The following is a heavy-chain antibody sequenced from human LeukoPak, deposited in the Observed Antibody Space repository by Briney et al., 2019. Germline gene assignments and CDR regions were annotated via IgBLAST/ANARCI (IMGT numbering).Heavy chain of an antibody. Sequence: SETLSLTCAVYGGSFSVFHWSWIRQSPGKGLEWIGCIYYSGSTYYLPSRKSRVTISVDTAKNQFSLKLSAGTAADTAVYYCGRDGIAWFDPWGQGTLVTVSS. J-gene: IGHJ5*02. V-gene: IGHV4-34*01. CDR2: IYYSGST. CDR1: GGSFSVFH. D-gene: IGHD1-14*01. CDR3: GRDGIAWFDP.